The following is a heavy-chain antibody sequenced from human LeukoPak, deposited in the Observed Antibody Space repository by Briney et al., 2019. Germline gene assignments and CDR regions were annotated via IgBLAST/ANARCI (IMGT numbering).Heavy chain of an antibody. V-gene: IGHV3-74*01. Sequence: GGSLRLSCAASGFTFSSYWMHWVRQAPGKGLVWVSRINSDGRSIAYADSVKGRCAISRDNAKNTLYLQMNSLRAEDTAIYYCAKVRSAVVTAASSCCGQPTLVTV. J-gene: IGHJ4*01. D-gene: IGHD2-15*01. CDR2: INSDGRSI. CDR3: AKVRSAVVTAASSC. CDR1: GFTFSSYW.